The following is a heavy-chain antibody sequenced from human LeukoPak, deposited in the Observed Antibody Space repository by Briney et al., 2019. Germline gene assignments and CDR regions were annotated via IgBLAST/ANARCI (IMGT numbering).Heavy chain of an antibody. D-gene: IGHD2-15*01. Sequence: GGSLRLSCAASGFTFDDYAMHWVRQAPGKGLEWVSGISWNGGAIDYADSVKGRFTISRDNAKNSLYLQMNSLRAEDTAFYYCAKDLRYCGGGSCYSGAFDIWGQGTMVTVSS. V-gene: IGHV3-9*01. CDR1: GFTFDDYA. CDR3: AKDLRYCGGGSCYSGAFDI. CDR2: ISWNGGAI. J-gene: IGHJ3*02.